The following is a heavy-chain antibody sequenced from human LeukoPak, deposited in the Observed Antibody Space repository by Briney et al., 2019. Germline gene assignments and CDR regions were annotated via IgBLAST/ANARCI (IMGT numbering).Heavy chain of an antibody. CDR1: GFTFSSYA. D-gene: IGHD3-10*01. J-gene: IGHJ4*02. CDR2: ISGSGGNT. CDR3: AKTSITMVRGPYYFDY. V-gene: IGHV3-23*01. Sequence: GGSLRLSCAASGFTFSSYAMSWVRQAPGKGLEWVSAISGSGGNTYYADSVKGRFTISRDNSKNTLYLQMNSLRAEDTAVYYCAKTSITMVRGPYYFDYWGQGTLVTVSS.